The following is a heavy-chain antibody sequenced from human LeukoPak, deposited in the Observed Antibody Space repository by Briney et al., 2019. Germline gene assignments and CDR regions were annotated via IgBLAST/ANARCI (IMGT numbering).Heavy chain of an antibody. Sequence: ASVKVSCKASGYTFTGYYIHWLRQPPAQGFAWMGWIHPNSGATGYAQNFQGRATMTRDTSISTAYMDLSRLRSDDTAVYYCARNTAPGYGLDVWGQGTPVTVSS. D-gene: IGHD5-18*01. CDR2: IHPNSGAT. CDR3: ARNTAPGYGLDV. CDR1: GYTFTGYY. J-gene: IGHJ6*02. V-gene: IGHV1-2*02.